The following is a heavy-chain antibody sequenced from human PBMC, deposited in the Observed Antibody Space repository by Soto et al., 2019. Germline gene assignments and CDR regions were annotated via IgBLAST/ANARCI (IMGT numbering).Heavy chain of an antibody. D-gene: IGHD2-2*01. J-gene: IGHJ3*02. CDR2: ISAYNGNT. CDR3: ARDSYCSSTSCYETMEAFDI. Sequence: QVQLVQSGAEVKKPGASVKVSCKASGYTFTSYGISWVRQAPGQGLEWMGWISAYNGNTNYAQKLQGRVTMTTDTSTSTAYMELRSLRSDDTAVYYCARDSYCSSTSCYETMEAFDIWGQGTMVTVSS. CDR1: GYTFTSYG. V-gene: IGHV1-18*01.